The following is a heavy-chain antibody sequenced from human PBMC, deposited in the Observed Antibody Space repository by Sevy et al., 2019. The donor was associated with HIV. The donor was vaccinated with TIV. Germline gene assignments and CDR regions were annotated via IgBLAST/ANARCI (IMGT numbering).Heavy chain of an antibody. D-gene: IGHD3-16*01. Sequence: GESLKISCAASGFTFSANWMNWVRQTPGKGLEWVANIKADGSDKHYVDSVEGRFTISRDNAKNLLFLQMNSLRVEDTAVYYCAHETFGRFESWGQGTLVTVSS. CDR1: GFTFSANW. CDR2: IKADGSDK. J-gene: IGHJ4*02. V-gene: IGHV3-7*01. CDR3: AHETFGRFES.